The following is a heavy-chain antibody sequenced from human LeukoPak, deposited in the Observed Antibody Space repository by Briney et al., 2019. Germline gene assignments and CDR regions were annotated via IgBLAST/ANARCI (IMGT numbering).Heavy chain of an antibody. CDR2: ISSSSSYI. CDR1: GGSISSSS. V-gene: IGHV3-21*01. J-gene: IGHJ3*02. CDR3: ARDLYDYESPTRGGDDAFDI. D-gene: IGHD3-22*01. Sequence: PSETLSLTCTVSGGSISSSSNFWGWIRQPPGKGLEWVSSISSSSSYIYYADSVKGRFTISRDNAKNSLYLQMNSLRAEDTAVYYCARDLYDYESPTRGGDDAFDIWGQGTMVTVSS.